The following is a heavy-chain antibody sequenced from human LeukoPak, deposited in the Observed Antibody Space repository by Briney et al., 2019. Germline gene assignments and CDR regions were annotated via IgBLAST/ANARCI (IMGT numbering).Heavy chain of an antibody. J-gene: IGHJ6*02. D-gene: IGHD6-19*01. CDR2: IGAYNGNT. V-gene: IGHV1-18*01. CDR3: ARETPLAVAGRPGRGRGGYYGMDV. CDR1: GYSFTSYG. Sequence: GESLKISCKGSGYSFTSYGIGWVRQAPGQGLEWMGWIGAYNGNTNYAQKLQGRVTMTTDTSTSTAYMELRSLRSDDTAVYYCARETPLAVAGRPGRGRGGYYGMDVWGQGTTVTVSS.